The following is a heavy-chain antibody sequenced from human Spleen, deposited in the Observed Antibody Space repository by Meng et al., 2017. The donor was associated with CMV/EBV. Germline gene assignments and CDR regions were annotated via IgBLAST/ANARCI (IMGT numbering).Heavy chain of an antibody. D-gene: IGHD4-23*01. J-gene: IGHJ4*02. CDR2: ISSSSSYI. CDR1: GFTFRTYS. V-gene: IGHV3-21*01. Sequence: GGSLRLSCAASGFTFRTYSMNWVRQAPGKGLEWVSSISSSSSYIYYADSVKGRFTISRDNAKNSLYLQMNSLRAEDTAVYYCARDLSYGGNGVSGYWGQGTLVTVSS. CDR3: ARDLSYGGNGVSGY.